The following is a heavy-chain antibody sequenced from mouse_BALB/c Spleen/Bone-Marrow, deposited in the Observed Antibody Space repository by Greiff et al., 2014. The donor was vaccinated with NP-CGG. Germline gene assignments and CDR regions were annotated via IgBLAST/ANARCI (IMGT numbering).Heavy chain of an antibody. CDR3: RGGPWFAY. CDR1: GFSLTSYG. V-gene: IGHV2-3*01. Sequence: VNLVESGPGLVAPSQSLSITCTVSGFSLTSYGVSWVRQPPGKGLEWLGVIWGDGSTNYYSALISRISISKDNSKNQVFLKLNSLQTDDTATYYGRGGPWFAYWGQGTLVTVSA. J-gene: IGHJ3*01. D-gene: IGHD3-3*01. CDR2: IWGDGST.